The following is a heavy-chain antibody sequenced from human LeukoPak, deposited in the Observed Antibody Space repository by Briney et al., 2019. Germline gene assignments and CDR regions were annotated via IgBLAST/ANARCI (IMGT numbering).Heavy chain of an antibody. CDR2: ISYDGSNK. D-gene: IGHD2-21*02. V-gene: IGHV3-30-3*01. CDR1: GFTFSSYA. J-gene: IGHJ4*02. Sequence: GGPLRLSCAASGFTFSSYAMHWVRQAPGKGLEWVAVISYDGSNKYYADSVKGRFTISRDNSKNTLYLQMNSLRAEDTAVYYCARDRGTMVVTATFDYWGQGTLVTVSS. CDR3: ARDRGTMVVTATFDY.